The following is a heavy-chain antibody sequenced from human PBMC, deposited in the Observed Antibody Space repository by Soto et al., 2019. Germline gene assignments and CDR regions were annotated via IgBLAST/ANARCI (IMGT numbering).Heavy chain of an antibody. Sequence: EVHLVESGGGLVQPGGSLRLSCAASGFNFGVYSMNWVRQAPGKGLEWVSFIISDSSTIYYADSVKGRFTISRDNAENSLYLQMNSLRVEDTAVYYCARHLRTIGASGMTSFPYYFDSGGQGNMVTVSS. D-gene: IGHD1-1*01. CDR1: GFNFGVYS. V-gene: IGHV3-48*01. CDR3: ARHLRTIGASGMTSFPYYFDS. J-gene: IGHJ4*02. CDR2: IISDSSTI.